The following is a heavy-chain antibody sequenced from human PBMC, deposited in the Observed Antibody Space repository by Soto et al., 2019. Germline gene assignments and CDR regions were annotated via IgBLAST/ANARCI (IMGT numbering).Heavy chain of an antibody. J-gene: IGHJ4*02. CDR1: GGSVSSDDYS. V-gene: IGHV4-31*03. Sequence: QVQLQESGPGLVKPSQTLSVTCTVSGGSVSSDDYSWSWIRQHPGKGLEWIGYIRDSGSTYYNPSLXGRVTIXXDTSKNQFSLRLRSVTAADTAVYYCARAMANYFDYWGQGTLVTASS. D-gene: IGHD2-8*01. CDR2: IRDSGST. CDR3: ARAMANYFDY.